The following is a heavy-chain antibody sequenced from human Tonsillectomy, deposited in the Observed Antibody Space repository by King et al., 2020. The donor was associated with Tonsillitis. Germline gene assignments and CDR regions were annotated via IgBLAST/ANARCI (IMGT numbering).Heavy chain of an antibody. D-gene: IGHD6-19*01. Sequence: VQLQESGPGLVKPSETLSLTCTVSGGSISSYYWSWIRQPPGKGLEWIGYIYYSGITNYNPSLKSRVTITVDTSKNQCSLELSSVTAADTAVYYCARGKAVAGGGDYFDYWGQGTLVTVSS. CDR1: GGSISSYY. CDR2: IYYSGIT. J-gene: IGHJ4*02. CDR3: ARGKAVAGGGDYFDY. V-gene: IGHV4-59*01.